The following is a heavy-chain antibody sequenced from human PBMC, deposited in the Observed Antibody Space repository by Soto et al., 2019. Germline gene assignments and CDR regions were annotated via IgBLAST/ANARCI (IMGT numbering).Heavy chain of an antibody. CDR3: ARRYGPGFDY. CDR2: IYYSGST. J-gene: IGHJ4*02. Sequence: QVQLQESGPGLVKPSETLSLTCTVSGGSISSYYWSWIRQPPGKGLEWIGYIYYSGSTNYNPSLKRRVTIAVDMSKSQFSRMLSSVPAADTGVYYCARRYGPGFDYWGQGTLVTVSS. V-gene: IGHV4-59*08. D-gene: IGHD4-17*01. CDR1: GGSISSYY.